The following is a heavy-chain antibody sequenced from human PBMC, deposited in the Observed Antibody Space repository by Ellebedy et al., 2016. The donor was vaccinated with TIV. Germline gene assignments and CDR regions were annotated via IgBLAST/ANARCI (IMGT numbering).Heavy chain of an antibody. D-gene: IGHD3-22*01. Sequence: ASVKVSXXASGYTFTSYYMHWVRQAPGQGLEWMGIINPSGGSTSYAQKFQGRVTMTRDTSTSTVYMELSSLRSEDTAVYYCAREVPPPYYDSSGSLYYGMDVWGQGTTVTVSS. CDR1: GYTFTSYY. J-gene: IGHJ6*02. CDR2: INPSGGST. CDR3: AREVPPPYYDSSGSLYYGMDV. V-gene: IGHV1-46*01.